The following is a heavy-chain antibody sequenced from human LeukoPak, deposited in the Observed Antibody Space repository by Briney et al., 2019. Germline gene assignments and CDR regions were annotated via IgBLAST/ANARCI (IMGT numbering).Heavy chain of an antibody. V-gene: IGHV3-30*02. CDR1: GLTFNTCG. J-gene: IGHJ4*02. Sequence: GGSLRLSCSTSGLTFNTCGMHWVRQAPGRGLEWLTLIRPDGRKKFYSDSVKGRFTVSRDNFKNMLYLEMNSLRGEDTAVYYCVKDDPVLHYWGQGTLVSVSS. CDR2: IRPDGRKK. CDR3: VKDDPVLHY.